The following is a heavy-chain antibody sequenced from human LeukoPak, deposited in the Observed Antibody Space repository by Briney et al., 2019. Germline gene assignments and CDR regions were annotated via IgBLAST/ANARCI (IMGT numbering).Heavy chain of an antibody. CDR1: GFTFTGYW. J-gene: IGHJ4*02. D-gene: IGHD1-26*01. Sequence: PGGSLRLSCAASGFTFTGYWMHWVRQAPGKGPVWVARVNPGGSLTTYADSVKGRFTISRGNAKNTLSLEMNNLRDDDTAVYYCARDLGGSFDYCGQGTVVTVSS. V-gene: IGHV3-74*01. CDR2: VNPGGSLT. CDR3: ARDLGGSFDY.